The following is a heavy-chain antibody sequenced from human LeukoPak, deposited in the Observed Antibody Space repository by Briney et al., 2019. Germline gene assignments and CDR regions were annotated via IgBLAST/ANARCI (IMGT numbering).Heavy chain of an antibody. CDR2: IIPIFGTA. V-gene: IGHV1-69*13. Sequence: GASVKVSCKASGGTFSSYAISWVRQAPGQGLEWMGGIIPIFGTANYAQKFQGRVTITADESTSTAYMELSSPRSEDTAVYYCAAGYYDSSGYPYNWFDPWGQGTLVTVSS. CDR3: AAGYYDSSGYPYNWFDP. D-gene: IGHD3-22*01. CDR1: GGTFSSYA. J-gene: IGHJ5*02.